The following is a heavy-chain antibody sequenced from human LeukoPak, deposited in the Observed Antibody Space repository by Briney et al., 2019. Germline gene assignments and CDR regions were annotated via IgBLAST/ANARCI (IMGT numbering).Heavy chain of an antibody. CDR2: INPNSGGT. Sequence: ASVKVSCKASGYTFTGYYMHWVRQAPGQGLEWMGWINPNSGGTNYAQKFQGRVTMTEDTSTDTAYMELSSLRSEDTAMYYCAKVFQQRGYYYMDVWGTGTTVIVSS. CDR3: AKVFQQRGYYYMDV. CDR1: GYTFTGYY. V-gene: IGHV1-2*02. J-gene: IGHJ6*03. D-gene: IGHD2-15*01.